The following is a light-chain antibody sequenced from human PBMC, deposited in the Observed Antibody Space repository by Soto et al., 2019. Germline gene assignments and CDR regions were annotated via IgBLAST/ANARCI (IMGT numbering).Light chain of an antibody. Sequence: QSALTQPASVSGSPGQSITISCTGISSDVGDYDSVSWYQQHPGKAPKLLIYEVRHRPSGISNRLSGTKSGNTASLTISGLQAEDEGDFSCTTYTSGSTYVFATGT. CDR3: TTYTSGSTYV. CDR1: SSDVGDYDS. J-gene: IGLJ1*01. CDR2: EVR. V-gene: IGLV2-14*01.